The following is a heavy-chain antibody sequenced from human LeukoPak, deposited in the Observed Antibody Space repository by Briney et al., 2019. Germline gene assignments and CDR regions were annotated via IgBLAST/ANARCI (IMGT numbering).Heavy chain of an antibody. CDR1: GFTFSSYS. CDR3: AELGITMIGGV. J-gene: IGHJ6*04. Sequence: GGSLRLSCAASGFTFSSYSMNWVRQAPGKGLEWVSLISWDGGSTYCADSVKARFTISRDNNKNSLYLQMNSLRAEDTAVYYCAELGITMIGGVWGKGTTVTISS. D-gene: IGHD3-10*02. CDR2: ISWDGGST. V-gene: IGHV3-43D*03.